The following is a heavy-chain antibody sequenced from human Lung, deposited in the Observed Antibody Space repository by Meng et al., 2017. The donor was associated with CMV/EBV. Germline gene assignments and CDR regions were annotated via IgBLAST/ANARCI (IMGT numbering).Heavy chain of an antibody. V-gene: IGHV3-7*01. Sequence: SCAASRFTFSNFWMSWVRQAPGKGLEWVANIKQNGSEKYYVDSVKGRFTISRDNAKNSLYLQMNSLRAEDTAVYYCARGPKAHSGGYSLQVVGYYYGMDDWXQGTXVTVSS. CDR2: IKQNGSEK. D-gene: IGHD1-26*01. J-gene: IGHJ6*02. CDR1: RFTFSNFW. CDR3: ARGPKAHSGGYSLQVVGYYYGMDD.